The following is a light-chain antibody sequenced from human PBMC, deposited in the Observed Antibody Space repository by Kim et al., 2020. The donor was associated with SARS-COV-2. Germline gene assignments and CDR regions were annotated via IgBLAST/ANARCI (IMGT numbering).Light chain of an antibody. Sequence: PGERATLACKASQSVSSAYLAWYQQKPGQAPRLLIYDGSRRATGIPDRFSGSGSGTDFTLTISRLEPEDFAIYYCQQYGSLPRTFGQGTKVDIK. CDR1: QSVSSAY. CDR3: QQYGSLPRT. J-gene: IGKJ1*01. V-gene: IGKV3-20*01. CDR2: DGS.